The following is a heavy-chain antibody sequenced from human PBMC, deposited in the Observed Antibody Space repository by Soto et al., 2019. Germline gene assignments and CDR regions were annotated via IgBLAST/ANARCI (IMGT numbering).Heavy chain of an antibody. J-gene: IGHJ4*02. CDR1: SGSITSSNW. D-gene: IGHD5-12*01. CDR3: ARNRYGGYDFVC. Sequence: QVQLQESGPGLVKPSGTLSLTCAVSSGSITSSNWWSWVRQPPGKGLEWIGEVSHTGNTNYIPSRLSRVAVSVDKSRNQFSLRLSSVTAADTALYYCARNRYGGYDFVCWGQVSLVTVSS. CDR2: VSHTGNT. V-gene: IGHV4-4*02.